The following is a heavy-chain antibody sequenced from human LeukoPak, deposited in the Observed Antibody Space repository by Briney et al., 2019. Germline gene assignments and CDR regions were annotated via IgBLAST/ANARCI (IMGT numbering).Heavy chain of an antibody. D-gene: IGHD3-22*01. Sequence: ASVKVSCKASGYTFTNYGITWVRQAPGQGLEWMGWISAYNGETHYAQKLQGRVAMTTDTSTRTVYMELRSLRHDDTAVYYCARGLDLGSRGYYYFDYHYYYMDVWGKGTTVAVSS. CDR1: GYTFTNYG. J-gene: IGHJ6*03. V-gene: IGHV1-18*01. CDR2: ISAYNGET. CDR3: ARGLDLGSRGYYYFDYHYYYMDV.